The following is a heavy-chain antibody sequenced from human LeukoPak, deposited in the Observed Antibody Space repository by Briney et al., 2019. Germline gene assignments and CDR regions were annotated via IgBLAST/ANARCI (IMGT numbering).Heavy chain of an antibody. CDR2: IYYSGST. D-gene: IGHD3-9*01. V-gene: IGHV4-39*07. CDR3: ARAHGNADWLFDF. Sequence: PSETLSLTCTVSGGSISSSSSYWAWIRQPPGKGLEWIVSIYYSGSTYYNPSLKSRVTISVDTSKNQFSLRLTSVTAADTAVYYCARAHGNADWLFDFWGQGTLVTVSS. CDR1: GGSISSSSSY. J-gene: IGHJ4*02.